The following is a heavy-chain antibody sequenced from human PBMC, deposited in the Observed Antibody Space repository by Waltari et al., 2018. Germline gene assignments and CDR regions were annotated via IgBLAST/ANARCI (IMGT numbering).Heavy chain of an antibody. V-gene: IGHV4-34*01. J-gene: IGHJ3*02. Sequence: QVQLQQWGAGLLKPSETLSITCAVYGGSFRGYHWSWSRQPPGKGLEWIGEINHSGSTNYNPSLKSRVTISVDTSKNQFSLKLSSVTAADTAVYYCARGAMVVTPTMAFDIWGQGTMVTVSS. CDR1: GGSFRGYH. CDR3: ARGAMVVTPTMAFDI. CDR2: INHSGST. D-gene: IGHD2-21*02.